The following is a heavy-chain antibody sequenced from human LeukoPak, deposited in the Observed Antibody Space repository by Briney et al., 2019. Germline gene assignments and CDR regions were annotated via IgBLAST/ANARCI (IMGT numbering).Heavy chain of an antibody. D-gene: IGHD5-12*01. Sequence: GGSLRLSCAASGFTFSSYTMSWVRQAPGKGLEWVSVIYSGGSTYYADSVKGRFTISRDNSKNTLYLQMNSLRAEDTAVYYCARVGGYVGAFDIWGQGTMVTVSS. J-gene: IGHJ3*02. V-gene: IGHV3-66*01. CDR3: ARVGGYVGAFDI. CDR2: IYSGGST. CDR1: GFTFSSYT.